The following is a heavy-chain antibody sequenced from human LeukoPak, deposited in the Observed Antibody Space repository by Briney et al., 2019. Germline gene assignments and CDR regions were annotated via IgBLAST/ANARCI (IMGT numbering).Heavy chain of an antibody. D-gene: IGHD3-22*01. V-gene: IGHV4-34*01. J-gene: IGHJ4*02. Sequence: SETLSLTCAVYGGSFSGYYWSWIRQPPGKGLEWIGEINHSGSTSYNPSLKSRVTISVDTSKNQFSLKLSSVTAADTAVYYCARCSYDSSGYYHYYFDYWGQGTLVTVSS. CDR2: INHSGST. CDR1: GGSFSGYY. CDR3: ARCSYDSSGYYHYYFDY.